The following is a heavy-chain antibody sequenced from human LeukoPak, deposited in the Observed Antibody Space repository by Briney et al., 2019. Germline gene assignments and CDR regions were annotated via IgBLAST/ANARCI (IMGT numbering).Heavy chain of an antibody. Sequence: GRSLRLSCAASGFTVSNNYLHWVRKAPGKGLEWVSVIYSGGTTYYANSVKGRFTISRDSSKNTMYLQMNSLRVEDTAMYYCGRDVGPWGQGTLVTVSS. J-gene: IGHJ5*02. CDR3: GRDVGP. CDR1: GFTVSNNY. V-gene: IGHV3-53*01. CDR2: IYSGGTT.